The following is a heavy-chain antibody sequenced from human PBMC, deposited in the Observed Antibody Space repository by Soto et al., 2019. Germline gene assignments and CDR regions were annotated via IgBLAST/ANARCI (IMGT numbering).Heavy chain of an antibody. Sequence: SQTLSLTCVISGDSGSSNNAAWNWIRQSPSRGLEWLGRTYYRSKWYNDYAVSVKSRIDINPDTSKNQFSLQLNSVSPEDTAMYYCARESYGSGSYDGMDVWGQGTTVTVSS. CDR2: TYYRSKWYN. CDR3: ARESYGSGSYDGMDV. J-gene: IGHJ6*02. CDR1: GDSGSSNNAA. V-gene: IGHV6-1*01. D-gene: IGHD3-10*01.